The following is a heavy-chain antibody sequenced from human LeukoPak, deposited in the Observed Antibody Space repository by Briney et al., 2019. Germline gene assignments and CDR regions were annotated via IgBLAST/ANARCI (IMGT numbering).Heavy chain of an antibody. CDR1: GFTFSSYA. CDR3: AKPRTERYCSSISCYVDPFDY. D-gene: IGHD2-2*01. J-gene: IGHJ4*02. Sequence: PGGSLRLSCAASGFTFSSYAMSWVRQAPGKGLEWVSAISGSGGSTYYADSVKGRFTISRDNSKNTLYLQMNSLRAEDTAVYYCAKPRTERYCSSISCYVDPFDYWGQGTLVTVSS. V-gene: IGHV3-23*01. CDR2: ISGSGGST.